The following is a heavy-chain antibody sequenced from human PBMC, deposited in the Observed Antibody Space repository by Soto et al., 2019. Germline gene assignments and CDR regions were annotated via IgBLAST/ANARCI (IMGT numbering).Heavy chain of an antibody. CDR2: IYWDDDK. CDR3: AHKGDGYRGFKY. J-gene: IGHJ4*02. CDR1: GFSVSTRGVG. Sequence: QITLKESGPTLVKPTQTLTLTCTFSGFSVSTRGVGVGWIRQPTGKALEWLALIYWDDDKRYRPSLKSRLSLTKDTSKIQVVLTMTNMDPVDTGTYYCAHKGDGYRGFKYWGQGTLVTVSS. D-gene: IGHD5-12*01. V-gene: IGHV2-5*02.